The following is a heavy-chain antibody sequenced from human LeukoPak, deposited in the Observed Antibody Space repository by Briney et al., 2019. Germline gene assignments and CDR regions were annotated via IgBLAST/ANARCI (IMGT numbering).Heavy chain of an antibody. J-gene: IGHJ4*02. V-gene: IGHV4-30-2*01. CDR3: ARGGSSSWYWFDY. D-gene: IGHD6-13*01. CDR1: GGSISSGGYY. CDR2: IYHSGST. Sequence: SETLSLTCTVSGGSISSGGYYWSWIRQPPGKGLEWIGYIYHSGSTYYNPSLKSRVTISVDTSKNQFSLRLSSVTAADTAVYYCARGGSSSWYWFDYWGQGTLVTV.